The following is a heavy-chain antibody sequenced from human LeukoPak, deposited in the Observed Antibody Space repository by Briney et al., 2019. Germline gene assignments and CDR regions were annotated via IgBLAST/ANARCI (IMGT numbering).Heavy chain of an antibody. V-gene: IGHV4-59*01. D-gene: IGHD2-15*01. J-gene: IGHJ4*02. CDR1: GGSISSYY. CDR3: ASVGDCSGGSCYDY. CDR2: IYYSGST. Sequence: SETLSLTCTVSGGSISSYYWSWIRQPPGKGLEWIGYIYYSGSTNYNPSLKSRVTISVDTSKNQFSLKLSSVTAADTALYYCASVGDCSGGSCYDYWGQGTLVTVSS.